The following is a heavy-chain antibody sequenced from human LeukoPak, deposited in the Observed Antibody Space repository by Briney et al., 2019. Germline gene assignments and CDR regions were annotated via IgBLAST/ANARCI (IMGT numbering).Heavy chain of an antibody. CDR2: IYYSGST. J-gene: IGHJ5*02. CDR3: ARASERYGDWFDP. D-gene: IGHD4-17*01. Sequence: SETLSLTCTVSGGSISSYYRSWIRQPPGKGLEWIGYIYYSGSTNYNPSLKSRVTISVDTSKNQFSLKLSSVTAADTAVYYCARASERYGDWFDPWGQGTLVTVSS. CDR1: GGSISSYY. V-gene: IGHV4-59*01.